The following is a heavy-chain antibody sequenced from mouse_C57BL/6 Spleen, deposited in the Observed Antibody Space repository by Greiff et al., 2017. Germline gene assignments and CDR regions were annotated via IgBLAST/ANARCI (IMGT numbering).Heavy chain of an antibody. D-gene: IGHD1-1*01. Sequence: VQLQQPGAELVMPGASVKLSCKASGYTFTSYWMHWVKQRPGQGLEWIGEIDPSDSYTNYNQKFKGKATLTVDKSSSTAYMQLSSLTSEDSAVYYCARGYYGSGGYFDDWGTGTTVTVSS. CDR2: IDPSDSYT. J-gene: IGHJ1*03. V-gene: IGHV1-69*01. CDR3: ARGYYGSGGYFDD. CDR1: GYTFTSYW.